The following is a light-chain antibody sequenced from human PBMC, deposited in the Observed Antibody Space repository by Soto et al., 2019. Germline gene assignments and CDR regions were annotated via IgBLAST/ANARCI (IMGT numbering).Light chain of an antibody. Sequence: EIVLTQSPGTLSLSPGERATLSCRASQSVASNYLAWYQQKPGQTPRLLIYVASNRATDIPDRFSGSGSGTAFTHTISSLEPEDFAVYYCQQYGISPPYTFGQGTKLEIK. CDR2: VAS. J-gene: IGKJ2*01. CDR3: QQYGISPPYT. CDR1: QSVASNY. V-gene: IGKV3-20*01.